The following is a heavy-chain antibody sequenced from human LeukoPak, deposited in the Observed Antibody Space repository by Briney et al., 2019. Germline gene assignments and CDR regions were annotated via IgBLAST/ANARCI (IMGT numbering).Heavy chain of an antibody. CDR1: GYTFTSYG. D-gene: IGHD3-9*01. Sequence: ASVKVSCKASGYTFTSYGISWVRQAPGQGLEWMGWISAYNGNTNYAQKLQGRVTMTTNTSTSTAYMELGSLRSDDTAVYYCARGGVRYFDWLYSFDYWGQGTLVTVSS. V-gene: IGHV1-18*01. CDR3: ARGGVRYFDWLYSFDY. CDR2: ISAYNGNT. J-gene: IGHJ4*02.